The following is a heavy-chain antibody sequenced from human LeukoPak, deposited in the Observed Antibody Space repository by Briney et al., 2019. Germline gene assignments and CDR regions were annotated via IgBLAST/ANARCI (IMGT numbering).Heavy chain of an antibody. J-gene: IGHJ6*02. D-gene: IGHD3-3*01. CDR2: ITNDGSST. Sequence: GGSLRLSCAASGLTFSSHWMHWVRQAPGKGLVWVSRITNDGSSTTYADSVKGRFTISRDNAKNMLYLQVNSLRAEDTAVYYCARALYYDFWSGYYAGYYYGMDVWGQGTTVTVSS. CDR1: GLTFSSHW. CDR3: ARALYYDFWSGYYAGYYYGMDV. V-gene: IGHV3-74*01.